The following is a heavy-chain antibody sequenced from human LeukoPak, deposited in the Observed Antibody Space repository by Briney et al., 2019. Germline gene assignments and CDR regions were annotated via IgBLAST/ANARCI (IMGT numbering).Heavy chain of an antibody. CDR1: GFTFSSYG. V-gene: IGHV3-30*18. CDR2: ISYDGSNK. CDR3: AKGRIVGATGAFDY. Sequence: GGSLRLSCAASGFTFSSYGMHWVRQAPGKGLEWVAVISYDGSNKYYADSVKGRFTISRDNSKNTLYLQMNSLRAEDTAVYYCAKGRIVGATGAFDYWGQGTLVTVSS. D-gene: IGHD1-26*01. J-gene: IGHJ4*02.